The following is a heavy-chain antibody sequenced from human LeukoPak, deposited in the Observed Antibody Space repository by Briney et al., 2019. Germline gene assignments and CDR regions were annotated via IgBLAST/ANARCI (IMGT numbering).Heavy chain of an antibody. V-gene: IGHV3-15*01. CDR2: IKSKTDGGTT. J-gene: IGHJ4*02. CDR3: TTERPVVSSHYFDY. D-gene: IGHD2-2*01. CDR1: GFTFSSYA. Sequence: PGGSLRDSCAASGFTFSSYAMSWVRQAPGKGLEWVGHIKSKTDGGTTDYAAPVKGRFTISRDDSKNTLYLQMNSLKTEDTAVYYCTTERPVVSSHYFDYWGQGTLVTVSS.